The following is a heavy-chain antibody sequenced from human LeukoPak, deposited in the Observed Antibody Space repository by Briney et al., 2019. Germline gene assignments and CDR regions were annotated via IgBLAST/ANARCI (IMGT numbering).Heavy chain of an antibody. Sequence: GGSLRLSCAASGFTFSSYSMNWIRQAPGKGLEWVSYISSSGSTIYYADSVKGRFTISRDNAKNSLYLQMNSLRAEDTAVYYCARDPSAGFGENWGQGTLVTVSS. D-gene: IGHD3-10*01. CDR1: GFTFSSYS. CDR3: ARDPSAGFGEN. CDR2: ISSSGSTI. V-gene: IGHV3-48*04. J-gene: IGHJ4*02.